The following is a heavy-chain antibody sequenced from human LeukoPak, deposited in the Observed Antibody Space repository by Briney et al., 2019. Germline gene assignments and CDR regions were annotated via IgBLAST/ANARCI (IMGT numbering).Heavy chain of an antibody. CDR2: ISRTSAYI. CDR1: GFNFNDYA. J-gene: IGHJ4*02. CDR3: ARNLRAAAGWSDY. Sequence: GGSLRLSCAASGFNFNDYAMKWVRQAPGKGLEWVAAISRTSAYIYYSDSVKGRFTISRDNAKNSLYLQMNSLRAEDTAVYYCARNLRAAAGWSDYWGQGTLVTVSS. V-gene: IGHV3-21*01. D-gene: IGHD6-13*01.